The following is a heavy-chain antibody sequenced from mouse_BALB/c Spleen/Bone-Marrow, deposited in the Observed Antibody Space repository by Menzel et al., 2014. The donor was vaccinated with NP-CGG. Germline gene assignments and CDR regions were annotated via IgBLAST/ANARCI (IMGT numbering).Heavy chain of an antibody. CDR1: GFTFTDYY. CDR2: IRNKAYSYTT. V-gene: IGHV7-3*02. CDR3: ARDMGGLLFDY. J-gene: IGHJ2*01. Sequence: EVKLMESGGGLVQPGGSLRLSCATSGFTFTDYYMNWVRQPPGEALEWLGFIRNKAYSYTTEYSASVKGRFTISRDNSQSILYLQMNTLRAEDSATYYCARDMGGLLFDYWGQGTTLTVSS. D-gene: IGHD2-3*01.